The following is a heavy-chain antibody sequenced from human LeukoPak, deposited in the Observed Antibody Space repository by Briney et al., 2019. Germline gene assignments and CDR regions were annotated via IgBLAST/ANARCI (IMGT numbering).Heavy chain of an antibody. Sequence: SETLSLTCTVSGGSISSYYWSWSRQPPGKGLEWIGYIYYSGGTNYNPSLKSRVTISLDTSKNQFSLKKSSVTAADTAVYYCARDLGNAFDIWGQGTMVTVSS. CDR3: ARDLGNAFDI. CDR2: IYYSGGT. V-gene: IGHV4-59*12. CDR1: GGSISSYY. J-gene: IGHJ3*02.